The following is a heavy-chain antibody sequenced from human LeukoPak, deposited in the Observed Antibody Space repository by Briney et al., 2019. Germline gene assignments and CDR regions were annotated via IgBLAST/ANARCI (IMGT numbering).Heavy chain of an antibody. V-gene: IGHV3-23*01. D-gene: IGHD2-2*01. CDR3: ATGQGYCSSTSCYNWFDP. J-gene: IGHJ5*02. CDR1: GFTFSNYA. Sequence: GGSLRLSCAASGFTFSNYAMSWVRQAPGKGLEWVSDVSGSGSSTYYADSVKGRFTISRDNSKNTLYLQMNSLRAEDTAVYYCATGQGYCSSTSCYNWFDPWGQGTLVTVSS. CDR2: VSGSGSST.